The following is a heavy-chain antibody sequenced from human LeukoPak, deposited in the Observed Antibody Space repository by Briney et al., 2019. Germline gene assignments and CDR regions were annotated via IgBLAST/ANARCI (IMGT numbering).Heavy chain of an antibody. CDR2: INHSGST. CDR1: GGSISSSSYY. CDR3: ARLRGVTTVRGVPRRDY. D-gene: IGHD3-10*01. J-gene: IGHJ4*02. V-gene: IGHV4-39*07. Sequence: PSETLSLTCTVSGGSISSSSYYWSWIRQPPGKGLEWIGEINHSGSTNYNPSLKSRVTISVDTSKNQFSLKLSSVTAADTAVYYCARLRGVTTVRGVPRRDYWGQGTLVTVSS.